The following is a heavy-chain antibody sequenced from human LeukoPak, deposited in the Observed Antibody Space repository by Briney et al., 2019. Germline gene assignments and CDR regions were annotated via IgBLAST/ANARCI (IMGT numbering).Heavy chain of an antibody. CDR1: GFTFSSYA. CDR2: ISGSGGST. J-gene: IGHJ3*02. D-gene: IGHD3-10*01. Sequence: GGSLRLSCAASGFTFSSYAMSWVRQAPGKGLEWVSAISGSGGSTCYADSVKGRFTVSRDNSKNTLYLQMNSLRAEDTAVYYCAKGSYYYGSHLAFDIWGQGTMVTVSS. V-gene: IGHV3-23*01. CDR3: AKGSYYYGSHLAFDI.